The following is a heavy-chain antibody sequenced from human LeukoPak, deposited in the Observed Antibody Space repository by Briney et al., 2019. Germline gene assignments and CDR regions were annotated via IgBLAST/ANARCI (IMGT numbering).Heavy chain of an antibody. J-gene: IGHJ6*03. CDR2: VTSTGRSI. V-gene: IGHV3-11*04. D-gene: IGHD2-15*01. Sequence: GGSLRLSCVASGFTFSDYYMGWIRQAPGKGLEWLSYVTSTGRSIYYADSVRGRLTISRDNAKNSLYLQMNSLRAEDTAVYYCASCSGGSCTSLGSYYYYYMDVWGKGTTVTVSS. CDR3: ASCSGGSCTSLGSYYYYYMDV. CDR1: GFTFSDYY.